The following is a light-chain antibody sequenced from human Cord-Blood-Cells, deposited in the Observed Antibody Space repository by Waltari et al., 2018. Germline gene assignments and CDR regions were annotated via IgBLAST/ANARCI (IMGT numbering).Light chain of an antibody. J-gene: IGLJ2*01. CDR1: SSDVGGYTY. Sequence: QSALTQPASVSGSPGQSITISFTGTSSDVGGYTYVSRYQQHPGKAPKLMIYDVSNRPSGVSNRFSGSKSGNTASLTISGLQAEDEADYYCSSYTSSSTVVFGGGTKLTVL. CDR2: DVS. CDR3: SSYTSSSTVV. V-gene: IGLV2-14*01.